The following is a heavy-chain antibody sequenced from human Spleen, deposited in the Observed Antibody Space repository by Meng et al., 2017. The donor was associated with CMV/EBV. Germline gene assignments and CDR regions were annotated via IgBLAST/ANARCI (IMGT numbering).Heavy chain of an antibody. CDR2: ISYDGSNK. CDR1: GFTFSSYN. CDR3: AREDYYGSGTQDY. J-gene: IGHJ4*02. V-gene: IGHV3-30*03. Sequence: GESLKISCAASGFTFSSYNMNWVRQAPGKGLEWVAVISYDGSNKFHAESVKGRFTISRDNSENTLYLQMNSLRAEDTAVYYCAREDYYGSGTQDYWGQGTLVTVSS. D-gene: IGHD3-10*01.